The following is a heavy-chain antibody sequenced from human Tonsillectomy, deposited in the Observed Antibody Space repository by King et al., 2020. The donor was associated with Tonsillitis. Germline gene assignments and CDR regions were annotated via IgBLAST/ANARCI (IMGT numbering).Heavy chain of an antibody. CDR3: ARDRSGLRLAAAGTLGY. Sequence: VQLVESGAEVKKPGASVKVSCKASGYTFTDYYIHWVRQAPGPGLEWMGWINPNSGGPNCAQNFQGRVTMTRDTSISTAYMELSRLKSDDTAVYYCARDRSGLRLAAAGTLGYWGQGTLVTVSS. V-gene: IGHV1-2*02. CDR1: GYTFTDYY. CDR2: INPNSGGP. J-gene: IGHJ4*02. D-gene: IGHD6-13*01.